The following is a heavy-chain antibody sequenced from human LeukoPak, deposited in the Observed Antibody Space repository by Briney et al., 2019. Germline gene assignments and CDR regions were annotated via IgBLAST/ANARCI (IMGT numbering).Heavy chain of an antibody. CDR3: ARDSKGYSSGIY. D-gene: IGHD6-19*01. V-gene: IGHV1-2*02. J-gene: IGHJ4*02. Sequence: GASVKVSCEASGYTFTGYYMHWVRQAPGQGLEWMGWINPNSGGTNYAQKFQGRVTTTRDTSISTAYMELSRLRSDDTAVYYCARDSKGYSSGIYWGQGTLVTVSS. CDR1: GYTFTGYY. CDR2: INPNSGGT.